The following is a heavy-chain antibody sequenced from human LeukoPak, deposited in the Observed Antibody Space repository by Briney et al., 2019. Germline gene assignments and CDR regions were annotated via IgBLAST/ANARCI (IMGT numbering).Heavy chain of an antibody. J-gene: IGHJ6*03. CDR1: GGSISSYY. CDR3: ARVGDTALPWNHFYMDV. V-gene: IGHV4-59*01. Sequence: PSETLSLTCTVSGGSISSYYWSWIRQPPGKGLEWIGYIHYSGSTNYNPSLKSRVTISVDTSKSQFSLKLSSVTAADTAVYYCARVGDTALPWNHFYMDVWGKGTTVTVSS. D-gene: IGHD5-18*01. CDR2: IHYSGST.